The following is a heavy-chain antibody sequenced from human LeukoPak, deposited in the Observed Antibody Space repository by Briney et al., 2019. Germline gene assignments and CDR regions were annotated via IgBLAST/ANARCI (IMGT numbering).Heavy chain of an antibody. CDR3: ATASTVTTERGSVVRAFDI. CDR1: GYTFTSYD. D-gene: IGHD4-17*01. V-gene: IGHV1-8*01. Sequence: ASAKVSCKASGYTFTSYDINWVRQATGQGLEWMGWMNPNSGNTGYAQKFQGRVTMTRSTSISTAYMELSSLRSEDTAVYYCATASTVTTERGSVVRAFDIWGQGTMVTVSS. J-gene: IGHJ3*02. CDR2: MNPNSGNT.